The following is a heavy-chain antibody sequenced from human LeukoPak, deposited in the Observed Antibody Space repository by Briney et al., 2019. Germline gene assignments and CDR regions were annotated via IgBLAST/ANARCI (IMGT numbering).Heavy chain of an antibody. J-gene: IGHJ6*04. CDR2: IKSKTDGGAT. D-gene: IGHD3-10*01. V-gene: IGHV3-15*01. CDR1: GFTFSIYA. Sequence: GGSLRLSCAASGFTFSIYAMSWVRQVPGKGLEWVGRIKSKTDGGATDYAAPVKGRFTISRDDSKNTVYLQMNSLKTEDTAVYYCHTDGTSGSYYFVLDVWGKGTTVTVSS. CDR3: HTDGTSGSYYFVLDV.